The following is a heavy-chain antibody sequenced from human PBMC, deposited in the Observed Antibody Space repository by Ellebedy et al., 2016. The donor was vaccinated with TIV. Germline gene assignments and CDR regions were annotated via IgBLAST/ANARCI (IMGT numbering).Heavy chain of an antibody. Sequence: GESLKISCAASGFTFSPYAMSWVRQAPGKGLEWVSGIVGSGSQKYADSVKGRFTISRDNSKSTLDLQMNILRAEDTAVYFCAKDRTPGDGYWVFDYWGQGTLVTVSS. CDR1: GFTFSPYA. J-gene: IGHJ4*02. CDR2: IVGSGS. D-gene: IGHD5-18*01. V-gene: IGHV3-23*01. CDR3: AKDRTPGDGYWVFDY.